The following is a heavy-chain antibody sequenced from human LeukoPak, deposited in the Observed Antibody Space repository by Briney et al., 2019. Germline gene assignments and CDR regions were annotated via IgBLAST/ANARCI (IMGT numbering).Heavy chain of an antibody. CDR2: IIPIFGTA. J-gene: IGHJ3*02. V-gene: IGHV1-69*05. Sequence: SVKVSCKASGGTFSSYGISWVRQAPGQGLEWMGRIIPIFGTANYAQKFQGRVTITTDESTSTAYMELSSLRSEDTAVYYCASGPHDAFDIWGQGTMVTVSS. CDR1: GGTFSSYG. CDR3: ASGPHDAFDI.